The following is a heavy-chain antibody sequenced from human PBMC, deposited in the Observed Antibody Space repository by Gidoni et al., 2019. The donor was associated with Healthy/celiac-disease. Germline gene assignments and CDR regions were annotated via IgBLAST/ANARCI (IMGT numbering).Heavy chain of an antibody. D-gene: IGHD1-1*01. CDR1: GSTFPSYG. Sequence: QVQLVQSGAEVKKPGASVKVSCKASGSTFPSYGISWVRQAPGQGLEWMGWISAYNGNTNYAQKLQGRVTRTTDTSTSTAYMELRSLRSDDTAVYYWAREERVGYYYYGMDVWGQGTTVTVSS. CDR2: ISAYNGNT. J-gene: IGHJ6*02. V-gene: IGHV1-18*01. CDR3: AREERVGYYYYGMDV.